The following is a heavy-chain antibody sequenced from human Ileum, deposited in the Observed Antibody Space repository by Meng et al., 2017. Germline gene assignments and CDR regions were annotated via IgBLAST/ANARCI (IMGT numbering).Heavy chain of an antibody. CDR2: ISQESGRT. Sequence: QVHLQGSGPGLVKPSGTLSLTCAVSGDSISSRDWWSWVRQPPGKGLEWIGEISQESGRTNYNPSLKSRVTISLDKSKNQFSLNLNSVTAADTAVYYCVRNEGYSLGDWGQGTLVTVSS. J-gene: IGHJ4*02. V-gene: IGHV4-4*02. CDR1: GDSISSRDW. D-gene: IGHD2-21*01. CDR3: VRNEGYSLGD.